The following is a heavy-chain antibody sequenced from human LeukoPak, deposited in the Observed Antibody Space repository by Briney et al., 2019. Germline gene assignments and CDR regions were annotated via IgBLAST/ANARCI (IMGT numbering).Heavy chain of an antibody. CDR1: GFTFGRYW. Sequence: PGGSLRLSCADSGFTFGRYWMHWVRQAPGKGLVWVSHITTDGSGTSYADSVKGRFTISRDNAKNSLYLQMNSLRAEDTAVYYCTSWGQTLHSSPYWYFDLWGRGTLVTVSS. J-gene: IGHJ2*01. V-gene: IGHV3-74*01. D-gene: IGHD6-19*01. CDR2: ITTDGSGT. CDR3: TSWGQTLHSSPYWYFDL.